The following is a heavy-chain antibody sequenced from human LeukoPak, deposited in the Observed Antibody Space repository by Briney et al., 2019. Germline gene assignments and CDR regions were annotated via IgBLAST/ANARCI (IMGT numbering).Heavy chain of an antibody. CDR1: GVSISSYY. J-gene: IGHJ6*03. V-gene: IGHV4-4*07. Sequence: PSETLSLTCTVSGVSISSYYWSWIRQPAGKGLEWIGRIYNSGSTNYNPSLKSRVTMSVDTSKNQFSLKLSSVTAADTAVYYCAREGRGSDYYYYMDVWGKGTTVTVSS. D-gene: IGHD3-10*01. CDR2: IYNSGST. CDR3: AREGRGSDYYYYMDV.